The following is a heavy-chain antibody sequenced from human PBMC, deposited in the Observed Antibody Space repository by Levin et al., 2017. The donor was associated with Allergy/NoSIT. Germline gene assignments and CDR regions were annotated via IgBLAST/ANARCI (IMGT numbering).Heavy chain of an antibody. D-gene: IGHD3-3*01. J-gene: IGHJ4*01. CDR1: GFPLGSHV. CDR2: ASYDGSKK. V-gene: IGHV3-30*18. CDR3: AKLTGPEWIGGPITGDF. Sequence: GGSLRLSCAASGFPLGSHVIHWVRQAPGKGLEWVAVASYDGSKKYYGDSVKGRFTISRDNSKNTLYLQMNNVRPEDTAVYYCAKLTGPEWIGGPITGDFWGHGTLVSVSS.